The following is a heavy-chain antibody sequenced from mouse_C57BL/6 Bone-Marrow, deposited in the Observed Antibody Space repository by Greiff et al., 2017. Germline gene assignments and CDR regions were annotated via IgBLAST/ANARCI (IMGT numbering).Heavy chain of an antibody. CDR2: IYPGSGNT. CDR3: ASGGRYDYDEGGHFYAKDY. CDR1: GYTFTDYY. J-gene: IGHJ4*01. Sequence: QVQLQQSGAELVRPGASVKLSCKAPGYTFTDYYINWVKQRPGQGLEWIARIYPGSGNTYYNAKFKGTATLTAEKSSSTAYMQLSRLTSEDSVVYFCASGGRYDYDEGGHFYAKDYWGQGTSVTVSS. V-gene: IGHV1-76*01. D-gene: IGHD2-4*01.